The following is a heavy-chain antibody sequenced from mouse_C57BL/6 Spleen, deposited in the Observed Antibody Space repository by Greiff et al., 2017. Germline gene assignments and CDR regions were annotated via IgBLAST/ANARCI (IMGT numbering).Heavy chain of an antibody. D-gene: IGHD2-2*01. V-gene: IGHV1-15*01. CDR2: IDPETGGT. CDR3: TRGVNLYAMDY. J-gene: IGHJ4*01. Sequence: QVQLQQSGAELVRPGASVTLSCKASGYTFTDYEMHWVKQTPVHGLEWIGAIDPETGGTAYNQKFKGKAILTADKSSSTAYMELRSLTSEDSAVYYCTRGVNLYAMDYWGQGTSVTVSS. CDR1: GYTFTDYE.